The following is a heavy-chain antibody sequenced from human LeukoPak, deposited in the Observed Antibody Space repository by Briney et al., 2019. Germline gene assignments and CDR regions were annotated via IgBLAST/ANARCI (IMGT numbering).Heavy chain of an antibody. CDR2: ISSSSSYI. CDR1: GFTFSSYS. D-gene: IGHD2-2*01. J-gene: IGHJ6*02. CDR3: ARSFCNSASCYYYYYSGMDV. Sequence: GGSPRLSCAASGFTFSSYSMNWVRQAPGKGLEWVSSISSSSSYIYYADSVKGRFTISRDNAKNSLYLQMNSLRAEDTAVYYCARSFCNSASCYYYYYSGMDVWGQGTAITVSS. V-gene: IGHV3-21*01.